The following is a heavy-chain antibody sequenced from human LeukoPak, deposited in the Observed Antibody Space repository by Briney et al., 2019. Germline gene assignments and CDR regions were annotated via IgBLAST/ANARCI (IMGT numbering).Heavy chain of an antibody. D-gene: IGHD3-22*01. CDR1: GGSISSGGYY. Sequence: SETLSLTCTVSGGSISSGGYYWSWIRQPPGKGLEWIGYIYHSGSTYYNPSLESRVTISVDRSKNQFSLKLSSVTAADTAVYYCAREGYYDSSGPGWWGQGTLVTVSS. J-gene: IGHJ4*02. V-gene: IGHV4-30-2*01. CDR2: IYHSGST. CDR3: AREGYYDSSGPGW.